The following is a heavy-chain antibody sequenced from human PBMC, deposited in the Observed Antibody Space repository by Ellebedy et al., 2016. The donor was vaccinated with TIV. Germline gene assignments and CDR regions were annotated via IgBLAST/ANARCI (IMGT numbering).Heavy chain of an antibody. Sequence: GGSLRLXXAVSGISVSDNYMRWVRQAPGKGLEWVSLIYSNGDTRYADFVKGRFTISRDNSKNTLYLQMNSLRDEDTAVYYCARKRFPNGGMDVWGQGTTVTVSS. J-gene: IGHJ6*02. CDR2: IYSNGDT. CDR1: GISVSDNY. V-gene: IGHV3-66*01. CDR3: ARKRFPNGGMDV. D-gene: IGHD2-21*01.